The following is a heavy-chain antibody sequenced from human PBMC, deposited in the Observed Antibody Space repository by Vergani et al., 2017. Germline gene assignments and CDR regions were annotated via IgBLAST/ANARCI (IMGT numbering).Heavy chain of an antibody. V-gene: IGHV3-30*18. CDR3: AKIYDIWTGYYDY. CDR1: GFTFSSYG. J-gene: IGHJ4*02. D-gene: IGHD3-9*01. Sequence: QVQLVESGGGVVQPGRSLRLSCAASGFTFSSYGMHWVRQAPGKGLEWVAVISYDGSNKYYADSVKGRFTISRDNSKNTLYLQMNSLRAEATAVYYCAKIYDIWTGYYDYWGQGTLVTVSS. CDR2: ISYDGSNK.